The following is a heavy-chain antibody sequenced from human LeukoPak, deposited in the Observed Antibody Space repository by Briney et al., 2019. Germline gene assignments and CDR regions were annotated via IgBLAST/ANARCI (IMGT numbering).Heavy chain of an antibody. Sequence: ASVKVSCKASGYTFTSYGISWVRQAPGQGLEWMGWISAYNGNTNYAQKLQGRVTMTTDTSTSTAYMELRSLRSDDTAVYYCARDPRLRGVPNRFDPWGQGTLVTVSS. J-gene: IGHJ5*02. CDR2: ISAYNGNT. D-gene: IGHD3-10*01. CDR1: GYTFTSYG. CDR3: ARDPRLRGVPNRFDP. V-gene: IGHV1-18*01.